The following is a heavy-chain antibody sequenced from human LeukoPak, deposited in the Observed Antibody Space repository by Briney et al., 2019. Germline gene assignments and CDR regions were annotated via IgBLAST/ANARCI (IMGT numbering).Heavy chain of an antibody. V-gene: IGHV3-9*01. CDR1: AFKFDDYA. J-gene: IGHJ5*02. Sequence: SLRLSCAASAFKFDDYAMHWVRQVPGKGLEWVSGISWNSVSTGYADSVKGRFTISRDNAKNSLYLQMNSLRAEDTALYYCAKGLFGVVIRGNWFDPWGQGTLVTVSS. CDR2: ISWNSVST. D-gene: IGHD3-3*01. CDR3: AKGLFGVVIRGNWFDP.